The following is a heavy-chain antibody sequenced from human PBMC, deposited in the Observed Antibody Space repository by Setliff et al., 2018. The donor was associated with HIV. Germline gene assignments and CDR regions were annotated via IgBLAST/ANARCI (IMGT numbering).Heavy chain of an antibody. V-gene: IGHV4-39*01. Sequence: SETLSLTCSVSGGSISSSTYYWGWIRQPPGKGLEWIGSIYYSGSTYYNPSRKSRVTISVDTSKNQFSLKLSSVTAADTAVYYCARHIVVVVAATRFDYWGQGTLVTVSS. CDR3: ARHIVVVVAATRFDY. J-gene: IGHJ4*02. D-gene: IGHD2-15*01. CDR2: IYYSGST. CDR1: GGSISSSTYY.